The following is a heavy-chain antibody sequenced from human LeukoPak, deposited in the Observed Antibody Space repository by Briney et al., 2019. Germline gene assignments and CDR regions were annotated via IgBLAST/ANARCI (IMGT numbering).Heavy chain of an antibody. J-gene: IGHJ4*02. Sequence: SVKVSCKASGGTFRSYAISWVRQAPGQGLEWMGGIIPIFGTANYAQKFQGRVTITTDESTSTAYMELSSLRSEDTAVYYCARVNALRYYFDYWGQGTLVTVSS. CDR3: ARVNALRYYFDY. D-gene: IGHD3-16*01. CDR2: IIPIFGTA. CDR1: GGTFRSYA. V-gene: IGHV1-69*05.